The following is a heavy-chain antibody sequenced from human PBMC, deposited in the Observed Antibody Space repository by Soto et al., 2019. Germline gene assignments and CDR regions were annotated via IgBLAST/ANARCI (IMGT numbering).Heavy chain of an antibody. J-gene: IGHJ4*02. CDR2: FNPNSGDT. CDR3: AREASAVISLDY. V-gene: IGHV1-2*02. CDR1: GYTFTACS. D-gene: IGHD6-19*01. Sequence: GASVNVSCKSAGYTFTACSIHWVRQAPGQGLEWVGWFNPNSGDTIYAQKFQGRVTLTRDTSIGTAYMELYSLTSDDTAVYYCAREASAVISLDYWGQGTLVTVSS.